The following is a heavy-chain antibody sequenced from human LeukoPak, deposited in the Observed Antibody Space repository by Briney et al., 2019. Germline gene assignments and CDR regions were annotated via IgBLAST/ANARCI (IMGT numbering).Heavy chain of an antibody. V-gene: IGHV1-3*01. CDR3: AIQLLIGGYDY. D-gene: IGHD2-2*01. Sequence: ASVKVSCKASVDTFTSYAMHWVRQAPGQRLEWMGWINAGNGNTKYSQKFQGRVTITRDTSASTAYMELSSLRSEDTAVYYCAIQLLIGGYDYWGQGTLVTVSS. CDR1: VDTFTSYA. J-gene: IGHJ4*02. CDR2: INAGNGNT.